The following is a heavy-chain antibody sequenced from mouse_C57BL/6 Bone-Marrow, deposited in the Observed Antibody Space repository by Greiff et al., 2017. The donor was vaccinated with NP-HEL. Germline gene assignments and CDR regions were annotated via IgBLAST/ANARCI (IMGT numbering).Heavy chain of an antibody. J-gene: IGHJ1*03. D-gene: IGHD2-1*01. V-gene: IGHV1-64*01. CDR2: IHPNSGST. CDR3: ARVPDGNYAWYFDD. Sequence: QVQLQQPGAELVKPGASVKLSCKASGYTFTSYWMHWVKQRPGQGLEWIGMIHPNSGSTNYNEKFKSKATLTVDTSSSTAYMQLSSLTSKESAVYYGARVPDGNYAWYFDDWGTGTTVTVSS. CDR1: GYTFTSYW.